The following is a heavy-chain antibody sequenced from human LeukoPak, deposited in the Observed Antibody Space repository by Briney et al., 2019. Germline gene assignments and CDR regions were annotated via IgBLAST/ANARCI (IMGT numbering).Heavy chain of an antibody. CDR3: ARNYDIFDY. CDR1: GGSINSYY. V-gene: IGHV4-59*06. Sequence: SETLSLTCSVSGGSINSYYWSWIRQPPGKGLEWIGYIYYSGSTYYNPSLKSRVTISVDTSKNQFSLKLSSVTAADTAVYYCARNYDIFDYWGQGTLVTVSS. CDR2: IYYSGST. D-gene: IGHD3-9*01. J-gene: IGHJ4*02.